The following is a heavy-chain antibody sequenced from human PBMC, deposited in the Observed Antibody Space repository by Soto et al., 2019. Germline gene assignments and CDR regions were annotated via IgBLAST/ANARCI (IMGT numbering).Heavy chain of an antibody. CDR3: ARVLDSSGYYPPAFDY. CDR1: GGSLNTDSSY. CDR2: VYYTGVT. Sequence: SETLSLTCTVSGGSLNTDSSYWTWVRRPPGGGLEYLGYVYYTGVTNYNPSLKSRVTISLDMSKSQFFLTLSSVTPADTATYYCARVLDSSGYYPPAFDYWGQGTLVTVSS. D-gene: IGHD3-22*01. V-gene: IGHV4-61*01. J-gene: IGHJ4*02.